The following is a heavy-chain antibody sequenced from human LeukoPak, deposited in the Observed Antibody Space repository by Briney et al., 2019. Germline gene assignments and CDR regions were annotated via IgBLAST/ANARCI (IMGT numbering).Heavy chain of an antibody. J-gene: IGHJ4*02. CDR3: AKAGIGSYYPIYSGDFDY. D-gene: IGHD1-26*01. V-gene: IGHV3-23*01. CDR1: GFTFSSYG. Sequence: GGSLRLSCAASGFTFSSYGMSWVRQAPGKGLEWVSAISGSGGSTYYADSVKGRFTISRDNSKNTLYLQMNSLRAEDTAVYYCAKAGIGSYYPIYSGDFDYWGQGTLVTVSS. CDR2: ISGSGGST.